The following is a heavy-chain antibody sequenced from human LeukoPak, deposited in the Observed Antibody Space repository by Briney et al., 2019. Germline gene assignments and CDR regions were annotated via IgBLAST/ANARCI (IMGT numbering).Heavy chain of an antibody. CDR1: GFTFSNAW. CDR2: IKQDGSEK. D-gene: IGHD3-10*01. V-gene: IGHV3-7*03. CDR3: ASFYGSGSYYPYFDY. Sequence: GGSLRLSCAASGFTFSNAWMSWVRQAPGKGLEWVANIKQDGSEKYYVDSVKGRFTISRDNAKNSLYLQMNSLRAEDTAVYYCASFYGSGSYYPYFDYWGQGTLVTVSS. J-gene: IGHJ4*02.